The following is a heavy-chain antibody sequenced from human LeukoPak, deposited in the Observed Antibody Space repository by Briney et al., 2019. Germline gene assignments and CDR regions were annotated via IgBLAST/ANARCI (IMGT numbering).Heavy chain of an antibody. V-gene: IGHV1-2*02. D-gene: IGHD5-24*01. J-gene: IGHJ4*02. CDR2: INPNSGGT. CDR3: ARDLGGYNHLDY. Sequence: ASVKVSCKASGYTFTGYYMHWVRQAPGQGLERMGWINPNSGGTNYAQKFQGRVTMTRDTSISTAYMELSRLSSDDAAVYYCARDLGGYNHLDYWGQGTLVPVSS. CDR1: GYTFTGYY.